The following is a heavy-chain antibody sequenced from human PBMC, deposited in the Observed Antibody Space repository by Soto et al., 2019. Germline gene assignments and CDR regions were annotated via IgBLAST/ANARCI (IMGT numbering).Heavy chain of an antibody. J-gene: IGHJ3*02. CDR1: GYTFTSYG. CDR3: ARDPKQYYYGSGNAFDI. Sequence: ASVKVSCKASGYTFTSYGISWVRQAPGQGLEWMGWISAYNGNTNYAQKLQGRVTMTTDTSTSTAYMELRSLRSDDTAVYYCARDPKQYYYGSGNAFDIWGQGTMLTVPS. V-gene: IGHV1-18*01. D-gene: IGHD3-10*01. CDR2: ISAYNGNT.